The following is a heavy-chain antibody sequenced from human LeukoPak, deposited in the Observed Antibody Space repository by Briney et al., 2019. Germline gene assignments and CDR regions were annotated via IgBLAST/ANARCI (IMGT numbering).Heavy chain of an antibody. CDR3: ARVGLWFGELYAFDI. J-gene: IGHJ3*02. Sequence: SQTLSLTCSGSGGSISSGDYYWSWIRQPPGKGLEWIGYIFYSGSTYYNPSLKSRVTISVDTSKNQFSLKLSSVTAADTAVYYCARVGLWFGELYAFDIWGQGTMVTVSS. CDR2: IFYSGST. D-gene: IGHD3-10*01. CDR1: GGSISSGDYY. V-gene: IGHV4-30-4*08.